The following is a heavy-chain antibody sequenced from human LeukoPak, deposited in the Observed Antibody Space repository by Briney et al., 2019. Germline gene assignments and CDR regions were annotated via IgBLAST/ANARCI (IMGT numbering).Heavy chain of an antibody. V-gene: IGHV3-30*18. Sequence: GGSLRLSCAASGFTFSSYGMHWVRQAPGKGLEWVAVISSDGSDKYYADSVKGRFTISRDNSKNTMYLQMNSLRDEDTAVYYCVKGSATTVVTIDYWGQGTLVTVSS. CDR2: ISSDGSDK. J-gene: IGHJ4*02. CDR3: VKGSATTVVTIDY. CDR1: GFTFSSYG. D-gene: IGHD4-23*01.